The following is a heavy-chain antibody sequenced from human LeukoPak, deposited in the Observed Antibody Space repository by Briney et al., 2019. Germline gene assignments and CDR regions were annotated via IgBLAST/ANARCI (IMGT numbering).Heavy chain of an antibody. J-gene: IGHJ4*02. V-gene: IGHV3-21*01. D-gene: IGHD3-22*01. CDR3: ARESSGYFY. CDR1: GFTFSTYS. CDR2: ISSGSSFI. Sequence: GGSLRLSCAASGFTFSTYSMNWVRQAPGKGLEWVSSISSGSSFIYYADSVKGRFTISRDNAKNSLFLQMNSLRAEDTAVYYCARESSGYFYWGQGTLVTVSS.